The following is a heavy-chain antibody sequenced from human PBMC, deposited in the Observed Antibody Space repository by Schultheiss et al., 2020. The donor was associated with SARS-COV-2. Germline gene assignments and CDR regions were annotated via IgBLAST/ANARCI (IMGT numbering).Heavy chain of an antibody. V-gene: IGHV4-38-2*02. Sequence: SETLSLTCTVSGYSISSGYYWGWIRQPPGKGLEWIGYIYYSGSTNYNPSLKSRVTISVDTSKNQFSLQLSSVTAADTAVYYCAREVYQPGGAWYYYYGMDVWGQGTTVTVSS. D-gene: IGHD2-2*01. CDR1: GYSISSGYY. CDR2: IYYSGST. J-gene: IGHJ6*02. CDR3: AREVYQPGGAWYYYYGMDV.